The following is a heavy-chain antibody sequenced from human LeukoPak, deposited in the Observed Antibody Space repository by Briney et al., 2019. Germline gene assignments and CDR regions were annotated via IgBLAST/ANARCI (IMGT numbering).Heavy chain of an antibody. D-gene: IGHD5-24*01. V-gene: IGHV1-69*13. CDR2: IIPIFGTA. J-gene: IGHJ4*02. Sequence: SEKVSCKAAGRTFISYAISWVRQAPGQGLEWMGGIIPIFGTANYAQKLQGRGTITADESTSTAYMELSSLRSEDTAVYYCARVDGGNYFDYWGRGTLVIVSS. CDR1: GRTFISYA. CDR3: ARVDGGNYFDY.